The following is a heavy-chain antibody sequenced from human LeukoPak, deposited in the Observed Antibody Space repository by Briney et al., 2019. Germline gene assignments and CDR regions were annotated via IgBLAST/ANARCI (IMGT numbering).Heavy chain of an antibody. Sequence: ASVKVSCKAPGYTFTGYYMHWVRQAPGQGLEWMGWINPNSGGTNYAQKFQGRVTMTRDTSISTAYMELSRLRSDDTAVYYCARPRITMVRGVKISQFDYWGQGTLVTVSS. CDR2: INPNSGGT. CDR3: ARPRITMVRGVKISQFDY. D-gene: IGHD3-10*01. V-gene: IGHV1-2*02. J-gene: IGHJ4*02. CDR1: GYTFTGYY.